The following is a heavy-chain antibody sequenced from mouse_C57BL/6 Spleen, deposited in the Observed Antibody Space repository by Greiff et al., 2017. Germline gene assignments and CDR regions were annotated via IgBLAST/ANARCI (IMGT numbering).Heavy chain of an antibody. CDR3: ARDASGSSLDY. V-gene: IGHV7-1*01. CDR2: SRNKANDYTT. D-gene: IGHD1-1*01. J-gene: IGHJ2*01. Sequence: EVNVVESGGGLVQSGRSLRLSCATSGFTFSDFYMEWVRQAPGKGLEWIAASRNKANDYTTEYSASVKGRFIVSRDTSQSILYLQMNALRAEDTAIYYCARDASGSSLDYWGQGTTLTVSS. CDR1: GFTFSDFY.